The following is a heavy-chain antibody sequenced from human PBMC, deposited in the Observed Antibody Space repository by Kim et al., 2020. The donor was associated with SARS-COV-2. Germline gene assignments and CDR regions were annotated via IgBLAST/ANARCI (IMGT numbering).Heavy chain of an antibody. D-gene: IGHD6-13*01. CDR3: ARDYSSSWYPVYYYGMDV. CDR2: IYYSGST. Sequence: SETLSLTCTVSGGSISSGGYYWSWIRQHPGKGLEWIGYIYYSGSTYYNPSLKSRVTISVDTSKNQFSLKLSSVTAADTAVYYCARDYSSSWYPVYYYGMDVWGKGTTVTVSS. J-gene: IGHJ6*04. V-gene: IGHV4-31*03. CDR1: GGSISSGGYY.